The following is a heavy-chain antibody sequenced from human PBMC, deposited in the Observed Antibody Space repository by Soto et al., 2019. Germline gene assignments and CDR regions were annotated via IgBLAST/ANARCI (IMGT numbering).Heavy chain of an antibody. CDR2: ISGYNGHT. V-gene: IGHV1-18*04. J-gene: IGHJ5*02. CDR1: GYTFTSYS. Sequence: QIKLVQSGAEVKKPGASVKVSCKASGYTFTSYSINWVRQAPGQGLEWVGWISGYNGHTHYAQKVQGRVTMTTDTSTSTAFMELSSLRSDDTAIYYCAKTSVGWKGAGSDPWGQGTLVSVSS. CDR3: AKTSVGWKGAGSDP. D-gene: IGHD6-19*01.